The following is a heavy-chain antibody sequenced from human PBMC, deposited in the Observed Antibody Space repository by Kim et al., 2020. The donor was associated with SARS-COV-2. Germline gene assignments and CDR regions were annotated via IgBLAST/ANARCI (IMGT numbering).Heavy chain of an antibody. Sequence: SETLSLTCTVSGGSISTYYWSWIRQPPGKGLEWIGFISYSGSTNYNPSLKSRVTISVDTSKNQFSLKLNSVTAADTAVYYCARDQPTFRGNYSPVDGMDVWGQGPTVTVSS. D-gene: IGHD1-26*01. CDR3: ARDQPTFRGNYSPVDGMDV. J-gene: IGHJ6*02. V-gene: IGHV4-59*01. CDR1: GGSISTYY. CDR2: ISYSGST.